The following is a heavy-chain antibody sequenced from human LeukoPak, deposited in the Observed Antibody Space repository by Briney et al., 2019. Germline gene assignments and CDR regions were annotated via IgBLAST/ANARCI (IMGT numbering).Heavy chain of an antibody. D-gene: IGHD6-19*01. CDR3: ARLLSSDWYKGAFDI. CDR2: IYYSGST. J-gene: IGHJ3*02. V-gene: IGHV4-39*01. CDR1: GGSISSSGYY. Sequence: PSETLSLTCTVSGGSISSSGYYWGWIRQPPGKGLGWIGSIYYSGSTYYNPSLKSRVTFSVDTSKNQFSLKLSSVTAADTAVYYCARLLSSDWYKGAFDIWGQGTMVTVSS.